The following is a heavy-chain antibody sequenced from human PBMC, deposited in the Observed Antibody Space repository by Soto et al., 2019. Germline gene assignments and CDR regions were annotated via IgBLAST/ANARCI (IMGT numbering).Heavy chain of an antibody. D-gene: IGHD6-19*01. CDR3: TRREAVAGTRDDY. J-gene: IGHJ4*02. Sequence: PGGSLRLSCAASGFTFSGSAMHWVRQASGKGLEWVGRIRSKANSYATAYAASVKGRFTISRDDSKNTAYLQMNSLKTEDTAVYYCTRREAVAGTRDDYWGQGTLVTVSS. CDR1: GFTFSGSA. V-gene: IGHV3-73*01. CDR2: IRSKANSYAT.